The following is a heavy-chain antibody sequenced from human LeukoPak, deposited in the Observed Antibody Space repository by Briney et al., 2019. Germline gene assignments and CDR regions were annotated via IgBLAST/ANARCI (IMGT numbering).Heavy chain of an antibody. CDR3: AKEVVMGETSYYYYGMDV. Sequence: GGSLRLPCAASGFNFRGYAMSWVRQAPGKGLEWVSAISGSGGRAHYADSVRGRFTISRDNSQNTLQLQMNSLRAEDTAVYYCAKEVVMGETSYYYYGMDVWGQGTTVTVSS. D-gene: IGHD2-21*01. CDR2: ISGSGGRA. V-gene: IGHV3-23*01. J-gene: IGHJ6*02. CDR1: GFNFRGYA.